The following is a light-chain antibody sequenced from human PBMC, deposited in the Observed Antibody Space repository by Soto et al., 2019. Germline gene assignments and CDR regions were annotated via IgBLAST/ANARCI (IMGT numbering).Light chain of an antibody. CDR3: QQFNSSPYT. CDR2: EAS. CDR1: QSIVTW. V-gene: IGKV1-5*03. Sequence: DIQMTQSPSSLSASVGDRVTITCRASQSIVTWLAWYQQKPGKAPKLLIYEASSLESGVPSRFSGTGSGTEFTLTISSLQPDDSAAYYCQQFNSSPYTCGQGTKVEIK. J-gene: IGKJ2*01.